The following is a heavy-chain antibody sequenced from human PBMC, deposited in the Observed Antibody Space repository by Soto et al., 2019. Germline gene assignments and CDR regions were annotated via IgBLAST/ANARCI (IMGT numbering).Heavy chain of an antibody. CDR1: GGSFSGYY. Sequence: SETLSLTCAVYGGSFSGYYWSWIRQPPGKGLEWIGEINHSGSTNYNPSLKSRVTISVDTSKNQFSLKLSSVTAADTAVYYCARDSRITIFGVVTTYYYYYGMDVWGQGTTVTVSS. CDR3: ARDSRITIFGVVTTYYYYYGMDV. J-gene: IGHJ6*02. V-gene: IGHV4-34*01. D-gene: IGHD3-3*01. CDR2: INHSGST.